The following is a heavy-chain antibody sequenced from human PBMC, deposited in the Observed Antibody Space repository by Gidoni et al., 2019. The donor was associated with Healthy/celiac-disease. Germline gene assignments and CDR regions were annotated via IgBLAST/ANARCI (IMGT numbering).Heavy chain of an antibody. CDR1: GFTFRSYS. D-gene: IGHD5-12*01. CDR2: ISMSSSYL. J-gene: IGHJ4*02. Sequence: EVQLVESGGGLVKPGGSLRLSCAASGFTFRSYSMNWVRQAPGTGLEWVSSISMSSSYLYYADSVKGRFTISRDNAKNSLYLQMNSLRAEDTAVYYCARDGVEMATIVISSAYWGQGTLVTVSS. CDR3: ARDGVEMATIVISSAY. V-gene: IGHV3-21*01.